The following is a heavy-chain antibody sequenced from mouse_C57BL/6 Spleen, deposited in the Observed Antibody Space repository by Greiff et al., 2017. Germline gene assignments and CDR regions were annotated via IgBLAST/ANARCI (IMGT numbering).Heavy chain of an antibody. CDR1: GYTFTDYE. V-gene: IGHV1-15*01. Sequence: QVQLQQSGAELVRPGASVTLSCKASGYTFTDYEMHWVKQTPVHGLEWIGAIDPETGGTAYNQKFKGKAILTADKSSSTAYMELRSLTSEDSAVYYCTRREYGNYVYWGQGTTLTVSS. D-gene: IGHD2-1*01. CDR3: TRREYGNYVY. J-gene: IGHJ2*01. CDR2: IDPETGGT.